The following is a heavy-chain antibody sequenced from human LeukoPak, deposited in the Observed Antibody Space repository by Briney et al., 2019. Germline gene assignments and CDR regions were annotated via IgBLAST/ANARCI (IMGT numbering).Heavy chain of an antibody. CDR3: ARDRPYYDLLTGPHSWAFDI. CDR2: IYHSGST. CDR1: GGSISSSNW. V-gene: IGHV4-4*02. J-gene: IGHJ3*02. Sequence: PSETLSLTCAVSGGSISSSNWWSWVRQPPGKGLEWIGEIYHSGSTNYNPSLKSRVTISVDKSKNQFSLKLSSVTAADTAVYYCARDRPYYDLLTGPHSWAFDIWGQGTMVTVSS. D-gene: IGHD3-9*01.